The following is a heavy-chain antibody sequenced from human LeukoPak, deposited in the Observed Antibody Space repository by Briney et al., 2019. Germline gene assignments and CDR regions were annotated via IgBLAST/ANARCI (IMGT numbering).Heavy chain of an antibody. CDR1: GFTLSSYE. CDR3: ARSPQYYYDSSGSNPTYFDY. D-gene: IGHD3-22*01. J-gene: IGHJ4*02. V-gene: IGHV3-48*03. Sequence: GGSLRLSCAASGFTLSSYEMNWVRQAPGKGLEWVSYISSSGSTIYYADSVKGRFTISRDNAKNSLYLQMNSLRAEDTAVYYCARSPQYYYDSSGSNPTYFDYWGQGTLVTVSS. CDR2: ISSSGSTI.